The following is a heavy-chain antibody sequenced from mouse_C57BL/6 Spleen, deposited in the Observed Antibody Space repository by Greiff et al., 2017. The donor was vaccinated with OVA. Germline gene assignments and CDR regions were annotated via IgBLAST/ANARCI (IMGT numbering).Heavy chain of an antibody. D-gene: IGHD1-1*01. J-gene: IGHJ2*01. CDR2: ISSGSSTI. CDR3: ARGDTTVVPFDY. CDR1: GFTFSDYG. Sequence: EVNVVESGGGLVKPGGSLKLSCAASGFTFSDYGMHWVRQAPEKGLEWVAYISSGSSTIYYADTVKGRFTISRDNAKNTLFLQMTSLRSEDTAMYYCARGDTTVVPFDYWGQGTTLTVSS. V-gene: IGHV5-17*01.